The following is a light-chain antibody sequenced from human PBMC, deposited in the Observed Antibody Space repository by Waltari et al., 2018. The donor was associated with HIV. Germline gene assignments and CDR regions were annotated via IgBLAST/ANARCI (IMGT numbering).Light chain of an antibody. CDR1: TSNIGTSY. CDR3: GTWDTSLSAFWV. CDR2: ENN. J-gene: IGLJ3*02. Sequence: QSVLTQPPSVSAAPGQKVTIFCSGSTSNIGTSYVSWYQHLPGAAPKHLIHENNKRPSGFPDPSSCSKSGTSATLGITGLQTGDEAHYYCGTWDTSLSAFWVFGGGTKLTVL. V-gene: IGLV1-51*01.